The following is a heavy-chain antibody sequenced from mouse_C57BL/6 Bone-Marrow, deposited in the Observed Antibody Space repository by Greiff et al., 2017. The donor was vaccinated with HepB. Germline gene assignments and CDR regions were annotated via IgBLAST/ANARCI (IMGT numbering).Heavy chain of an antibody. CDR2: IWRGGST. V-gene: IGHV2-5*01. CDR1: GFSLTSYG. J-gene: IGHJ2*01. CDR3: AKNSYYSNYVYFDY. D-gene: IGHD2-5*01. Sequence: VQLQQSGPGLVQPSQSLSITCTVSGFSLTSYGVHWVRQSPGKGLEWLGVIWRGGSTDYNAAFMSRLSITKDNSKSQVFFKMNSLQADDTAIYYCAKNSYYSNYVYFDYWGQGTTLTVSS.